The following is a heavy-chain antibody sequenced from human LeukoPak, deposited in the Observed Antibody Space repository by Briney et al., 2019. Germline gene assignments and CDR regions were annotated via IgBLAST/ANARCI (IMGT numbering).Heavy chain of an antibody. CDR3: ARKSASGNYPLDY. Sequence: TGGSLRLSCAASGFTFSNYAMSWVRQAPGKGLEWVSVISADSATTFYADSVKGRFTISRDNAKNTVFLQMSSLRAEDTALYYCARKSASGNYPLDYWGQGTLVTVSS. CDR1: GFTFSNYA. V-gene: IGHV3-23*01. D-gene: IGHD3-10*01. J-gene: IGHJ4*02. CDR2: ISADSATT.